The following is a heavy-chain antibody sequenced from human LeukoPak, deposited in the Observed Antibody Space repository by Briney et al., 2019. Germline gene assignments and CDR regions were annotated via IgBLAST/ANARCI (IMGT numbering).Heavy chain of an antibody. Sequence: GGSLRLSCAASGFTFSSYSMNWVRQAPGKGLEWVSSISSGGNYIYYADSVKGRFTISSDTAKHSLYLQMNSLRAEDTAVYYCARDDPRAQGAYAFDIWGQGTMVTVSS. CDR3: ARDDPRAQGAYAFDI. V-gene: IGHV3-21*01. D-gene: IGHD4/OR15-4a*01. CDR2: ISSGGNYI. J-gene: IGHJ3*02. CDR1: GFTFSSYS.